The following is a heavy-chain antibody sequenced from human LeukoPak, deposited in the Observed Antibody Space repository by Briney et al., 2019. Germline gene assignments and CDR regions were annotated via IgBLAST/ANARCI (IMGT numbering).Heavy chain of an antibody. V-gene: IGHV3-30*03. J-gene: IGHJ4*02. Sequence: GRSLRLSCAASGFTFSSYGMHWVRQAPGKGLEWVAVISYDGSNKYYADSVKSRFTISRDNSKNTLYLQMNSLRAEDTAVYYCAREYYYDSSGSFDYWGQGTLVTVSS. CDR3: AREYYYDSSGSFDY. CDR1: GFTFSSYG. D-gene: IGHD3-22*01. CDR2: ISYDGSNK.